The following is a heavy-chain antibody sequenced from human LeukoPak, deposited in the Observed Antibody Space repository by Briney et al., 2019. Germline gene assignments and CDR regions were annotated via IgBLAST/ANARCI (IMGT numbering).Heavy chain of an antibody. D-gene: IGHD3-22*01. CDR1: GYTFTSYY. CDR2: INPSGGST. V-gene: IGHV1-46*01. J-gene: IGHJ4*02. CDR3: ATPHYYDSSGYQINSLDY. Sequence: ASVKVSCKASGYTFTSYYMHRVRQAPGQGLEWMGIINPSGGSTSYAQKFQGRVTMTRDTSTSTVYMELSSLRSEDTAVYYCATPHYYDSSGYQINSLDYWGQGTLVTVSS.